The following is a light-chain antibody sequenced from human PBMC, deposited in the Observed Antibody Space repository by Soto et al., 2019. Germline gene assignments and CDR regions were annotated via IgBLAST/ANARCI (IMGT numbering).Light chain of an antibody. Sequence: EIVLTQSPATLSLSPGERATLSCRASQSVSNYLAWYQHKPGQAPRLLIYDASSRATGIPARFSGSGSGTDFTLTTSSLESEDSAVYYCQQRSDWPSISFGQGTRLEIK. CDR1: QSVSNY. CDR2: DAS. V-gene: IGKV3-11*01. J-gene: IGKJ5*01. CDR3: QQRSDWPSIS.